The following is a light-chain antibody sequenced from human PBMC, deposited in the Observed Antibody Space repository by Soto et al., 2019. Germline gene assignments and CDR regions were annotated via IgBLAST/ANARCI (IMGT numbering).Light chain of an antibody. V-gene: IGKV3-15*01. CDR2: GAS. J-gene: IGKJ4*01. Sequence: IRRKQSPATLSVAPEERATLSCMASQSVGSSLAWYQQKRGQAPRLLIHGASTRATGIPARFSGSGSGTEFTLTIRSLQSEDFAVYYCQQYNNWLSFGGGNNVDIK. CDR3: QQYNNWLS. CDR1: QSVGSS.